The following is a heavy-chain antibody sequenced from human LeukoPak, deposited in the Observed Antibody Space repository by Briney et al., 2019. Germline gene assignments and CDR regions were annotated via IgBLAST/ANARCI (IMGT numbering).Heavy chain of an antibody. V-gene: IGHV3-7*01. CDR1: GFTFISHW. CDR3: ARCSSRRSASDY. D-gene: IGHD3-10*02. J-gene: IGHJ4*02. Sequence: GGSLRLSCAASGFTFISHWMIWVRQAQGKGLEWVANIRQDGTEIYYVDSVKGRFTISRDNAKNSLYLQMNSLRADDTAVYYCARCSSRRSASDYWGQGTLVTVSS. CDR2: IRQDGTEI.